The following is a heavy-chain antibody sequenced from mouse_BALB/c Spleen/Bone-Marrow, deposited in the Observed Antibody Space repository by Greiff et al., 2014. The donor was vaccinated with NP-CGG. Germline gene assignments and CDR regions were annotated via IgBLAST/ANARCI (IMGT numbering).Heavy chain of an antibody. CDR2: INPHSSTI. CDR1: GFDFSRYW. CDR3: ARLNYYGNLFV. D-gene: IGHD1-1*01. J-gene: IGHJ1*01. Sequence: EVQVVESGGGLVQPGGSLKLSCAASGFDFSRYWMSWVRQAPGKGLEWIGEINPHSSTINYTPSLEDKFIISRDNAKNTLYLQMSKVRSEDTALYYCARLNYYGNLFVWGAGTTVTVSS. V-gene: IGHV4-1*02.